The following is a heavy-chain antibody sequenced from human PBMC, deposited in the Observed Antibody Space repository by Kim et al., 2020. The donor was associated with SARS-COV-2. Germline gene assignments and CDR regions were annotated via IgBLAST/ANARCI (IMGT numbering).Heavy chain of an antibody. CDR3: AKDPGIAARPLFDY. Sequence: GGSLRLSCAASGFTFSSYAMSWVRQAPGKGLEWVSVISGSGGSTYSADSVKGRFTISRDNSKNTLYLQMNSLRAEDTAVYYCAKDPGIAARPLFDYWGQGTLVTVSS. CDR1: GFTFSSYA. CDR2: ISGSGGST. D-gene: IGHD6-6*01. V-gene: IGHV3-23*01. J-gene: IGHJ4*02.